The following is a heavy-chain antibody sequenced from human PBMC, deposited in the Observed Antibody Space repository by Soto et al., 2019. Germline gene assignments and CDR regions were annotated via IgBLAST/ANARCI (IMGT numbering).Heavy chain of an antibody. Sequence: EVQLVESGGGLVQPGGSLSLSCAASGFTFSSYDMHWVRQATGKGLEWVSAIGTAGDTYHPGSVKGRFTISRENAKNSLYVQMISLRAGDMAVYYCARVALDCGDATGAFDIWGQGTMVTVSS. CDR2: IGTAGDT. CDR1: GFTFSSYD. V-gene: IGHV3-13*01. CDR3: ARVALDCGDATGAFDI. D-gene: IGHD4-17*01. J-gene: IGHJ3*02.